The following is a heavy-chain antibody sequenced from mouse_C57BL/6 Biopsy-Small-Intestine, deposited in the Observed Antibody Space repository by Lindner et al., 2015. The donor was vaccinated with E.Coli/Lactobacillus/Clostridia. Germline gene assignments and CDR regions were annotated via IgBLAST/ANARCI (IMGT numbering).Heavy chain of an antibody. J-gene: IGHJ2*01. D-gene: IGHD2-4*01. V-gene: IGHV3-1*01. Sequence: VQLQESGPGMVKPSQSLSLTXTVTGYSITSGYDWHWIRHFPGNKLEWMGYISYSGSTNYNPSLKSRISITHDTSKNHFFLKLNSVTTEDTATYYCARGGLRRGYYFDYWGQGTTLTVSS. CDR1: GYSITSGYD. CDR2: ISYSGST. CDR3: ARGGLRRGYYFDY.